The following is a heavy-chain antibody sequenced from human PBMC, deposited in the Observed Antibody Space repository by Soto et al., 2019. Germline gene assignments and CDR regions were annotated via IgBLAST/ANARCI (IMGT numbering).Heavy chain of an antibody. V-gene: IGHV3-23*04. CDR1: GFTFDDYT. J-gene: IGHJ4*02. Sequence: EVQLVESGGVVVQPGGSLRLSCAASGFTFDDYTMHWVRQAPGKGLEWVSAISGSGGSTYYADSVKGRFTISRDNSKNTLYLQMNSLRAEDTAVYYCAKITQLRFLEWLFHYWGQGTLVTVSS. CDR2: ISGSGGST. CDR3: AKITQLRFLEWLFHY. D-gene: IGHD3-3*01.